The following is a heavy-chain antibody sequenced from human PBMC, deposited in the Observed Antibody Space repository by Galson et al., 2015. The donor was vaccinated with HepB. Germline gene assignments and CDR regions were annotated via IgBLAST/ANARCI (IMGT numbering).Heavy chain of an antibody. D-gene: IGHD2-8*02. CDR1: GFTFSSYG. V-gene: IGHV3-30*18. Sequence: SLRLSCAASGFTFSSYGMHWVRQAPGKGLEWVAVISYDGSNKYYADSVKGRFTISRDNSKNTLYLQMNSLRAEDTAVYYCAKDGVVYAPEPWYFDYWGQGTLVTVSS. CDR2: ISYDGSNK. J-gene: IGHJ4*02. CDR3: AKDGVVYAPEPWYFDY.